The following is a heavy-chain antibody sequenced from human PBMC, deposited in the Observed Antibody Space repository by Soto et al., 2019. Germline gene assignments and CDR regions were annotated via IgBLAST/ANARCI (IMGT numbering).Heavy chain of an antibody. J-gene: IGHJ4*02. V-gene: IGHV1-18*01. CDR3: ARDVRSSCVSSTTCIYVDH. CDR2: ISAFNGDT. D-gene: IGHD2-2*01. Sequence: ASVKVSCKDSGYTFTSYGFSWVRPAPGQGLEWMGWISAFNGDTNSAQKFQGRLTMTTDASTNTAYMELMSLRSDDTAVYYCARDVRSSCVSSTTCIYVDHWGQGTLVTVSS. CDR1: GYTFTSYG.